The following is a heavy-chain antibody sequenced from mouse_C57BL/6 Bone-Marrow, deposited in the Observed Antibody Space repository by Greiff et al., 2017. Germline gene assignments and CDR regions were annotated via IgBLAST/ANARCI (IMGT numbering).Heavy chain of an antibody. Sequence: QVQLQQSGAELVRPGTSVKMSCKASGYTFTNYWIGWAKQRPGHGLEWIGDIYPGGGYTNYNEKFKGKATLTTDKSSSTSYMQFSSLPSEDSAIYYCARRGSSFDYWGQGTTLTVSS. D-gene: IGHD1-1*01. J-gene: IGHJ2*01. CDR3: ARRGSSFDY. CDR1: GYTFTNYW. CDR2: IYPGGGYT. V-gene: IGHV1-63*01.